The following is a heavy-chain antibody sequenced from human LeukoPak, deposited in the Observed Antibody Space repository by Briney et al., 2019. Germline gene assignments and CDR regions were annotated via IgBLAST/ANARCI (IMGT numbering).Heavy chain of an antibody. CDR1: GFTFSSYA. CDR3: AKDRADYGSLHY. Sequence: QAGGSLRLSCAASGFTFSSYAMSWVRQAPGKGLEWVSVISGSGGSTYYADSVKGRFTISRDNSKNTLYLQMNSLRAEDTAVYYCAKDRADYGSLHYWGQGTLVTVSS. J-gene: IGHJ4*02. CDR2: ISGSGGST. V-gene: IGHV3-23*01. D-gene: IGHD4-17*01.